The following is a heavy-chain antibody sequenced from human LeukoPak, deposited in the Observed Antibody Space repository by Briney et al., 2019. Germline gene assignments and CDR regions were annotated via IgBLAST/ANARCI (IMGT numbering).Heavy chain of an antibody. CDR3: ARGHWGATIFGAFDI. CDR2: IYYSGST. D-gene: IGHD3-3*01. V-gene: IGHV4-59*01. CDR1: GXXIXXYX. J-gene: IGHJ3*02. Sequence: PSXXXSXTXTXXGXXIXXYXXXWXXQPPGKGLEWIGYIYYSGSTNYNPSLKSRVTISVDTSKNQFSLKLSSVTAADTAVYYCARGHWGATIFGAFDIWGQGTMVTVSS.